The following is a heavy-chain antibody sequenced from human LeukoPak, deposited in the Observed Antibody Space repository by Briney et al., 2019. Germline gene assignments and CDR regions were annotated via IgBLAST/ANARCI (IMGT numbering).Heavy chain of an antibody. CDR1: GFTFSSYA. J-gene: IGHJ4*02. D-gene: IGHD2-2*02. V-gene: IGHV3-23*01. Sequence: GGSLRLSCAPSGFTFSSYAMSWVRQAPGKGLEWVSAISGSGGSTYYADSVKGRFTISRDNSKNTLYLQMNSLRAEDTAVYYCAKAPVVVPAAIDYWGQGTLVTVSS. CDR2: ISGSGGST. CDR3: AKAPVVVPAAIDY.